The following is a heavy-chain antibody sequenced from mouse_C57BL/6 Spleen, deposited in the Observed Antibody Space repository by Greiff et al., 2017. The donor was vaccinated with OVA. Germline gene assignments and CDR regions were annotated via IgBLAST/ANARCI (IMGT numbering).Heavy chain of an antibody. CDR1: GYTFTSYW. CDR2: IYPNSGST. V-gene: IGHV1-64*01. CDR3: EREDYYGSSSFDY. D-gene: IGHD1-1*01. Sequence: QVQLQQPGAELVKPGASVKLSCKASGYTFTSYWMHWVKQRPGQGLEWIGMIYPNSGSTNYNEKFKSKATLTVDKSSSTAYMQLSSLTSEDSAVYYCEREDYYGSSSFDYWGQGTTLTVSS. J-gene: IGHJ2*01.